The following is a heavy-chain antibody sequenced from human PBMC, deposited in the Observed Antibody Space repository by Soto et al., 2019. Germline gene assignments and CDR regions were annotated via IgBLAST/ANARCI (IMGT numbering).Heavy chain of an antibody. CDR2: IAYDSSVK. CDR1: GFEFRKYG. D-gene: IGHD6-6*01. Sequence: QVQLVESGGGMVQPGRPLRLSCEGSGFEFRKYGIHWVRQAPGKGLEWVAVIAYDSSVKYYADSVKGRITVSRDNSKNTVHLQMNSLRADDTAVYYCAKDQYLYYSNSLWGLDVWGQGTTVTVSS. CDR3: AKDQYLYYSNSLWGLDV. V-gene: IGHV3-30*18. J-gene: IGHJ6*02.